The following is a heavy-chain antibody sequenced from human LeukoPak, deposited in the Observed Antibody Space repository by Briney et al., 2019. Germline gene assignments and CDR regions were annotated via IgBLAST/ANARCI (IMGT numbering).Heavy chain of an antibody. CDR3: ARGPNSPDRYQLLCPNWFDP. CDR2: ISSSSSYI. V-gene: IGHV3-21*01. CDR1: GFTFSSYS. J-gene: IGHJ5*02. Sequence: GGSLRLSCAASGFTFSSYSMNWVRQAPGKGLEWVSSISSSSSYIYYADSVKGRFTISRDNAKNSLYLQMNSLRAEDTAVYYCARGPNSPDRYQLLCPNWFDPWGQGTLVTVSS. D-gene: IGHD2-2*01.